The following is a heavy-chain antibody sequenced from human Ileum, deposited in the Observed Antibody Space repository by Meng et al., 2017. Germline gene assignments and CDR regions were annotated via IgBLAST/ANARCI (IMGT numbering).Heavy chain of an antibody. V-gene: IGHV3-20*04. Sequence: GESLKISCAASGFTFDDYGMSWVRQAPGKGLEWVSGINWNGGSTGYADSVKGRFTISRDNAKNSLYLQMNSLRAEDTALYYCARGLGSPVFYWGQGTLVTGSS. CDR2: INWNGGST. J-gene: IGHJ4*02. CDR1: GFTFDDYG. CDR3: ARGLGSPVFY. D-gene: IGHD1-26*01.